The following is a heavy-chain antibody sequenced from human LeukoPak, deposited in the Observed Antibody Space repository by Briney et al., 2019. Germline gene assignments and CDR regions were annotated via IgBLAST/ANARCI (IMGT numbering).Heavy chain of an antibody. D-gene: IGHD5-18*01. J-gene: IGHJ4*02. Sequence: GGSLRLSCAASGFTFRNNWMHWVRQPPGQGLVWVSRINTDGTTTTYADSVRGRFTISRDNAKNTLYLQMNSLKGEHTAVYYCARIVGYSNQFDYWGQGTLVTVSS. CDR3: ARIVGYSNQFDY. CDR1: GFTFRNNW. V-gene: IGHV3-74*01. CDR2: INTDGTTT.